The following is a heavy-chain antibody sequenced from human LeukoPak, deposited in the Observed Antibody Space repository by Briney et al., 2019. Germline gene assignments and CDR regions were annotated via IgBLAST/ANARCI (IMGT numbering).Heavy chain of an antibody. J-gene: IGHJ5*02. Sequence: GESLKISCKGSGYSFTSYWIGWVRQMPGKGLEWMGIIYPGDSDTRYSPSFQGQVTISADKSISTAYLQWSSLKASDTAMYYCARCSRIAAALVGWFDPWGQGTLVTVSS. CDR1: GYSFTSYW. V-gene: IGHV5-51*01. D-gene: IGHD6-13*01. CDR2: IYPGDSDT. CDR3: ARCSRIAAALVGWFDP.